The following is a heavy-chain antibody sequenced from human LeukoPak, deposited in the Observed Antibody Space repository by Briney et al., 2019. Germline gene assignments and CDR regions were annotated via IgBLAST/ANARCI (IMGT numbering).Heavy chain of an antibody. Sequence: GGSLTLSCAASGFTFSSYAMHWVRQAPGKGLEWVAVISYDGSNKYYADSVKGRFTISRDNSKNTLYLQMNSLRAEDRAGYYCARSRRDVVVVAAYYYYYYGMDVWGKGTTVTVSS. CDR2: ISYDGSNK. V-gene: IGHV3-30*04. CDR1: GFTFSSYA. D-gene: IGHD2-15*01. J-gene: IGHJ6*04. CDR3: ARSRRDVVVVAAYYYYYYGMDV.